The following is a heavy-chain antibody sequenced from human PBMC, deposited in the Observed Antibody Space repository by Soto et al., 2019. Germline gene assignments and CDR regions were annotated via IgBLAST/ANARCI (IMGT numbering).Heavy chain of an antibody. D-gene: IGHD3-3*02. CDR2: IIPIFGTA. CDR1: GGTFSSYA. CDR3: AAFDPGPMGFDP. J-gene: IGHJ5*02. Sequence: SVKVSCKASGGTFSSYAISWVRQAPGQGLEWMGGIIPIFGTANYAQKFQERVTITRDMSTSTAYMELSSLRSEDTAFYYCAAFDPGPMGFDPWGQGTLVTVSS. V-gene: IGHV1-69*05.